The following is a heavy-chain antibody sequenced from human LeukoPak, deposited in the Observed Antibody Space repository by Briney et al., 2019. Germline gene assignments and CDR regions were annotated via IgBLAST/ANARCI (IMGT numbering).Heavy chain of an antibody. CDR3: ARHRGEYYYGSGSPHDAFDI. CDR2: IYYSGST. V-gene: IGHV4-39*01. CDR1: GGSISSSSYY. D-gene: IGHD3-10*01. J-gene: IGHJ3*02. Sequence: PSETLPLTCTVSGGSISSSSYYWGWIRQPPGKGLEWIGSIYYSGSTYYNPSLKSRVTISVDTSKNQFSLKLSSVTAADTAVYYCARHRGEYYYGSGSPHDAFDIWGQGTMVTVFS.